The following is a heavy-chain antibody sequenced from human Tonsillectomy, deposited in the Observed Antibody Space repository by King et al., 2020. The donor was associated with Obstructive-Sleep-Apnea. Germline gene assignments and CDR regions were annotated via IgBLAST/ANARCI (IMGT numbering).Heavy chain of an antibody. Sequence: VQLVESGGGVVQPGRSLRLSCAASGFTFSSYAMHWVRQAPGKGLEWVAVISYDGSNKYYADSVKGRFTISRDNSKNTLYLQMNSLRAVDTAVYYCAREGDSGATFDYWGQGTLVTVSS. V-gene: IGHV3-30*04. CDR3: AREGDSGATFDY. J-gene: IGHJ4*02. CDR1: GFTFSSYA. D-gene: IGHD1-26*01. CDR2: ISYDGSNK.